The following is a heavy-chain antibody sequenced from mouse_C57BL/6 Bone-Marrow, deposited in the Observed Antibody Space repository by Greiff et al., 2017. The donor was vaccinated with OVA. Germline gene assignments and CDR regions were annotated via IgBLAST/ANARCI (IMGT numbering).Heavy chain of an antibody. V-gene: IGHV2-2*01. CDR3: ARRGYGSSYGYFDV. Sequence: VQLQQSGPGLVQPSQSLSITCTVSGFSFTSYGVHWVRQSPGKGLEWLGVIWSGGSTDYNAAFIYSLSISKDNSKSQVFFKMNSLQADDTAIYYCARRGYGSSYGYFDVWGTGTTVTVSS. CDR1: GFSFTSYG. D-gene: IGHD1-1*01. J-gene: IGHJ1*03. CDR2: IWSGGST.